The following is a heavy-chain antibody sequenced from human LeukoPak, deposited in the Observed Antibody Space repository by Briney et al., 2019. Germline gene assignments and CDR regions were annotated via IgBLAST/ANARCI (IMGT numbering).Heavy chain of an antibody. D-gene: IGHD3-3*02. Sequence: GGSLRLSCAASGFKFRNYGTHWVRQAPGKGLEWVAVIWYDGSNKYYADSVKGRFTISRDNSTNTLYVQMNSLRVEDTAVYYCATSLGESTFETWGQGTLVTVSS. V-gene: IGHV3-33*01. J-gene: IGHJ5*02. CDR2: IWYDGSNK. CDR1: GFKFRNYG. CDR3: ATSLGESTFET.